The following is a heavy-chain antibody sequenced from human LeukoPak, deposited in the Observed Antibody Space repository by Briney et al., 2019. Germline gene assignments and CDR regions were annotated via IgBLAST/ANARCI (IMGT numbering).Heavy chain of an antibody. J-gene: IGHJ4*02. V-gene: IGHV3-48*03. CDR2: ISSSGSTI. D-gene: IGHD6-13*01. CDR1: GFTFSSYE. Sequence: GGSLRLSCAASGFTFSSYEMNWVRQAPGKGLEWVSYISSSGSTIYYADSVKGRFTISRDNSKNTLYLQMNSLRPEDTAVYYCAKPTSWYGYFDYWGQGTLVTVSS. CDR3: AKPTSWYGYFDY.